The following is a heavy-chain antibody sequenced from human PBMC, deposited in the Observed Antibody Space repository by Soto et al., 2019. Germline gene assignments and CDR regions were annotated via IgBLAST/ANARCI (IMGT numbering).Heavy chain of an antibody. J-gene: IGHJ4*02. D-gene: IGHD3-3*01. CDR1: GFTFSSYG. V-gene: IGHV3-33*01. CDR3: ARDDSPYDFWSGYRERYFDY. CDR2: IWYDGSNK. Sequence: AGGSLRLSCAASGFTFSSYGMHWVRQAPGKGLERVAVIWYDGSNKYYADSVKGRFTISRDNSKNTLYLQMNSLRAEDTAVYYCARDDSPYDFWSGYRERYFDYWGQGTLVTVSS.